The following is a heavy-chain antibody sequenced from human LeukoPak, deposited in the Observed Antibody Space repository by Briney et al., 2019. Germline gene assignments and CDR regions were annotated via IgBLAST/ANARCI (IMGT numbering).Heavy chain of an antibody. V-gene: IGHV3-66*01. Sequence: GGSLRLSCVASGFTVSSNYMSWVRQAPGKGLEWVSVIYSVGSTYYADSVKGRFTISRDNSKNTLYLQMHSLRAEDTAVYYCAKESLRVVPSATFDYWGQGTLVTVSS. J-gene: IGHJ4*02. CDR2: IYSVGST. CDR1: GFTVSSNY. CDR3: AKESLRVVPSATFDY. D-gene: IGHD2-2*01.